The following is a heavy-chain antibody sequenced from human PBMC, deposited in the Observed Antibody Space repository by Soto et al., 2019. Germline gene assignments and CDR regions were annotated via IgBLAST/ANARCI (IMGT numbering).Heavy chain of an antibody. CDR1: GFTFSSYA. CDR3: ARDGLDY. V-gene: IGHV3-30-3*01. CDR2: ISYDGSNK. Sequence: QVQLVESGGGMVQPGRSLRLSCAASGFTFSSYAMHWVRQAPGKGLEWVAVISYDGSNKYYADSVKGRFTISRDNSKNTLYLQMNSLRAEDTAVYYCARDGLDYWGQGTLVTVSS. J-gene: IGHJ4*02.